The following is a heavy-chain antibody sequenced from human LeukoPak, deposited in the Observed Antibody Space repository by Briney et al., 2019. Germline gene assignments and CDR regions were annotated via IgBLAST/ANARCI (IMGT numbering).Heavy chain of an antibody. V-gene: IGHV3-48*03. CDR3: AELGITMIGGV. CDR2: ISSSGSTI. J-gene: IGHJ6*04. D-gene: IGHD3-10*02. CDR1: GFTFSSYE. Sequence: LPGGSLRLSCAASGFTFSSYEMNWVRQAAGKGLEWVSYISSSGSTIYYADSVKGRFTISRDNAKNSLYLQMNSLRAEDTAVYYCAELGITMIGGVWGKGTTVTISS.